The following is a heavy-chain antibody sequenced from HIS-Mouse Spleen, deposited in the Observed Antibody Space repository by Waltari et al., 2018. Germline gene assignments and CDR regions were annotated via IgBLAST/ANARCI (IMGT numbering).Heavy chain of an antibody. CDR1: GFTFSSYG. Sequence: QVQLVESGGGVVQPGRSLRLSCAASGFTFSSYGMHWVRQAPGKGVEWVEVISYDGSNKYYSDSVKGRFTISRDNSKNTLYLQMNSLRAEDTAVYYCAKGHIVVVVAATFFDYWGQGTLVTVSS. CDR2: ISYDGSNK. CDR3: AKGHIVVVVAATFFDY. D-gene: IGHD2-15*01. V-gene: IGHV3-30*18. J-gene: IGHJ4*02.